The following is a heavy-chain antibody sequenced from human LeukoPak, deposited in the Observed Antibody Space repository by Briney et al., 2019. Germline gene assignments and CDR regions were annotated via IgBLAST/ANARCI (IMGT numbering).Heavy chain of an antibody. CDR3: AREKSSGWYGDAFDI. V-gene: IGHV4-4*07. D-gene: IGHD6-19*01. J-gene: IGHJ3*02. CDR2: IYTSGST. CDR1: GGSISSYY. Sequence: PSETLSLTCTGSGGSISSYYWSWIRQPAGKGLEWIGRIYTSGSTNYNPSLKSRVTMSVDTSKNQFSLKLSSVTAADTAVYYCAREKSSGWYGDAFDIWGQGTMVTVSS.